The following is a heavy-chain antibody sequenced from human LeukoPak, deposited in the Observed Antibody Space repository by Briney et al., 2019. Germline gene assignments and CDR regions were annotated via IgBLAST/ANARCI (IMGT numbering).Heavy chain of an antibody. CDR3: AKSKQWLVRGGFDY. D-gene: IGHD6-19*01. V-gene: IGHV3-9*01. CDR1: GFTFDDYA. J-gene: IGHJ4*02. Sequence: GGSLRLSCAASGFTFDDYAMHWVRQAPGKGLEWVSGISWNSGSIGYADSVKGRFTISRDNAKNSLYLQMNSLRAEGTALYYCAKSKQWLVRGGFDYWGQGTLVTVSS. CDR2: ISWNSGSI.